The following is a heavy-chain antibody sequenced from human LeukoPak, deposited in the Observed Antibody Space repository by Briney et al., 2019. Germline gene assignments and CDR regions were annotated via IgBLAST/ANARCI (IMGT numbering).Heavy chain of an antibody. J-gene: IGHJ4*02. D-gene: IGHD3-10*01. CDR3: AKDRELLLWFGELDY. CDR1: GFIFSSYA. Sequence: GGSLRLSCAASGFIFSSYAMSWVRQVPGKGLEGVSAISGSGGSTLYADSVKGRFTISRDNSKNTLYLQMNSLRAEDTAVYYCAKDRELLLWFGELDYWGQGTLVTVSS. CDR2: ISGSGGST. V-gene: IGHV3-23*01.